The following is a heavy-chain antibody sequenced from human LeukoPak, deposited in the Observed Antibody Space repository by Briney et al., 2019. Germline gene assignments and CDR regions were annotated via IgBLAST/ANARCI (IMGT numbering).Heavy chain of an antibody. CDR3: ARGGAAGHNYYYYGMDV. J-gene: IGHJ6*02. CDR1: GGSISTYY. D-gene: IGHD6-13*01. V-gene: IGHV4-59*01. CDR2: VHYSGST. Sequence: SETLSLTCAVSGGSISTYYWSWIRQPPGKGLEGIGYVHYSGSTNYNPSLMRRVIFSVDTSKNQSSLKLSSVTAADTAVYYCARGGAAGHNYYYYGMDVWGQAITVSVSS.